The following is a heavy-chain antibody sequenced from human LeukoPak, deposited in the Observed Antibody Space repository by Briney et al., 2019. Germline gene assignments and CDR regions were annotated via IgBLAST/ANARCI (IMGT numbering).Heavy chain of an antibody. CDR2: INHSGST. Sequence: SETLSLTCAVYGGSFSGYYWSWIRQPPGKGLEWIGEINHSGSTNYNPSLKSRVTISVDTSKNQFSLKLSSVTAADTAVYYCARAPRTYYYDSSGYYPTGYYYGMDVWGQGTTVTVSS. D-gene: IGHD3-22*01. CDR3: ARAPRTYYYDSSGYYPTGYYYGMDV. J-gene: IGHJ6*02. CDR1: GGSFSGYY. V-gene: IGHV4-34*01.